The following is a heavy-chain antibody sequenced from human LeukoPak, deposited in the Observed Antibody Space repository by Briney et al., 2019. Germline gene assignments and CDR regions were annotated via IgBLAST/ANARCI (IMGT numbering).Heavy chain of an antibody. CDR2: IYYSESS. J-gene: IGHJ4*02. D-gene: IGHD3-22*01. V-gene: IGHV4-59*12. CDR3: TRDGPRSSGYPDN. CDR1: GGSISTYY. Sequence: PSETLSLTCTVSGGSISTYYWSWIRQSPGKGLEWIGYIYYSESSNYNPSLKSRVTISLDTSKNQFSLKLSSVTAADTAVYYCTRDGPRSSGYPDNWGQGTLVTVSS.